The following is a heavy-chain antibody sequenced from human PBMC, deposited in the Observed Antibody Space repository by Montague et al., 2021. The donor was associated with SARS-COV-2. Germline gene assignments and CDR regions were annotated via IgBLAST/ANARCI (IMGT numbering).Heavy chain of an antibody. Sequence: SETLSLTCAVSGASISSSHWWSWIRQPPGKGLEWMGEIYHTGSTNYNPSLKSRVTISVDKSKNQFSLTLTSVTAADTAVYYCASRGIRSKDMPTPRFDYWGQGTLVTVSS. D-gene: IGHD2-2*01. CDR3: ASRGIRSKDMPTPRFDY. V-gene: IGHV4-4*02. CDR2: IYHTGST. J-gene: IGHJ4*02. CDR1: GASISSSHW.